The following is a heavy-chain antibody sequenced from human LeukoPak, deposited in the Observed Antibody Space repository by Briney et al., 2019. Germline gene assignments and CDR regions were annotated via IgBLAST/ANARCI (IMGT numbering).Heavy chain of an antibody. CDR2: VHRSESV. CDR3: AGGPQYFDSTGYPQDILTN. D-gene: IGHD3-22*01. CDR1: GGSFSGYS. Sequence: SETLSLTCDVSGGSFSGYSWSWIRQPPGGGLEWIGQVHRSESVNYNPSLRSRVTMSLDTSKSHFSLTLTSVTAADTAVYYCAGGPQYFDSTGYPQDILTNWGQGTLVTVSS. V-gene: IGHV4-34*01. J-gene: IGHJ4*02.